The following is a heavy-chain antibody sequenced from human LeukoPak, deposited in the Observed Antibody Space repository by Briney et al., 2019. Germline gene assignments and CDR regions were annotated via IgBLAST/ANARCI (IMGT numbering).Heavy chain of an antibody. CDR3: AKGYNWNDAEFDN. J-gene: IGHJ4*02. Sequence: PGGSLRLSCAASGFTFDDYAMHWVRQAPGKGLEWVSGISWNGGSIGYADSVKGRFTISRDNAKNSLYLQMNSLRAEDTALYYCAKGYNWNDAEFDNWGQGTLVTVSS. D-gene: IGHD1-20*01. CDR2: ISWNGGSI. CDR1: GFTFDDYA. V-gene: IGHV3-9*01.